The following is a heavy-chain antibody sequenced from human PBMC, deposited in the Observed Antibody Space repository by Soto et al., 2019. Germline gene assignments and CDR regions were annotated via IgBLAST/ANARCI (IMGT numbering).Heavy chain of an antibody. D-gene: IGHD6-13*01. CDR2: ISYDGSNK. CDR1: GFTFSSYG. CDR3: AKQYSSSWPYYYYYGMDV. V-gene: IGHV3-30*18. Sequence: QVQLVESGGGVVQPGRSLRLSCAASGFTFSSYGMHWVRQAPGKGLEWVAVISYDGSNKYYADSVKGRFTISRDNSKNTLYLQMNSLRAEDTAVYYCAKQYSSSWPYYYYYGMDVW. J-gene: IGHJ6*01.